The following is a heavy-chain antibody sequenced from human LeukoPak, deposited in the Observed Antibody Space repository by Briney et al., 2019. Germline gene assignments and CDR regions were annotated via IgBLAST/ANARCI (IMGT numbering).Heavy chain of an antibody. CDR2: ISSDGSNK. V-gene: IGHV3-30*18. D-gene: IGHD3-3*01. J-gene: IGHJ4*02. Sequence: GGSLRLSCAASGFTFSTYGMHWVRQAPGKGLEWVAVISSDGSNKNYADSVKGRLTISRDNSKNTLYLQMNSLRAEDTAVYYCAKDHDEWPKFDYWGQGALVTVSS. CDR1: GFTFSTYG. CDR3: AKDHDEWPKFDY.